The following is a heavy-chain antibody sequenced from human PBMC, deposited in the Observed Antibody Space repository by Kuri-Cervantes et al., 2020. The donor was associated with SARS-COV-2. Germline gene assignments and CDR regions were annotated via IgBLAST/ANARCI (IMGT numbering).Heavy chain of an antibody. CDR3: ARDPVGGSYGVFDY. D-gene: IGHD1-26*01. CDR1: GFTSSSYG. Sequence: GESLEISCAASGFTSSSYGMHWVRQAPGKGLEWVAVIWYDGSNKYYADSVKGRFTISRDNSKNTLYLQMNSLRAEDTAVYYCARDPVGGSYGVFDYWGQGTLVTVSS. CDR2: IWYDGSNK. J-gene: IGHJ4*02. V-gene: IGHV3-33*01.